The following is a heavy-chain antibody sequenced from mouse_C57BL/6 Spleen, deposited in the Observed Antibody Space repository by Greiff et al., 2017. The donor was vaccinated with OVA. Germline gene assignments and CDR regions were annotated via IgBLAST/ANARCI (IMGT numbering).Heavy chain of an antibody. CDR2: INPNNGGT. CDR1: GYTFTDYN. CDR3: ARSGSSPWFAY. Sequence: VQLKESGPELVKPGASVKMSCKASGYTFTDYNMHWVKQSHGKSLEWIGYINPNNGGTSYNQKFKGKATLTVNKSSSTAYMELRSLTSEDSAVYYCARSGSSPWFAYWGQGTLVTVSA. V-gene: IGHV1-22*01. J-gene: IGHJ3*01. D-gene: IGHD1-1*01.